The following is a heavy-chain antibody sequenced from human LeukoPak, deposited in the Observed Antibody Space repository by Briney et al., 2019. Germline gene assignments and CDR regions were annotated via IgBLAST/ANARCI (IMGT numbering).Heavy chain of an antibody. CDR1: GYTFTGYY. J-gene: IGHJ4*02. D-gene: IGHD2-15*01. V-gene: IGHV1-2*02. CDR3: ARVPGYCSGGSCLNFDY. Sequence: ASVKVSCKASGYTFTGYYMHWVRQAPGQGLEWMGLINPNSGGTNYAQKFQGRVTMTRDTSISTAYSELSRLGSDDTAVYYFARVPGYCSGGSCLNFDYWGQRTLVTVSS. CDR2: INPNSGGT.